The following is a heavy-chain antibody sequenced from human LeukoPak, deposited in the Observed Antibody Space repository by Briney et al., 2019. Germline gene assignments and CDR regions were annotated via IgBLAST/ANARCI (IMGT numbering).Heavy chain of an antibody. CDR1: GFSVTDTYC. J-gene: IGHJ4*02. V-gene: IGHV4-38-2*02. CDR3: VRHCYASGSDPLCYFDY. CDR2: ICHSGST. Sequence: SETLSLTCSVSGFSVTDTYCWGWIRQPPGKGLEWIGNICHSGSTYYSPSLKSRVTISIDTSKNQFSLKVSSVTAADTAVYYCVRHCYASGSDPLCYFDYWGQGTLVTVSS. D-gene: IGHD3-10*01.